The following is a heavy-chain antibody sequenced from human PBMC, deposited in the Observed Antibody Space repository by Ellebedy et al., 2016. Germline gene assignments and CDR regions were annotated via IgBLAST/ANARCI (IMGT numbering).Heavy chain of an antibody. J-gene: IGHJ4*02. CDR3: ARGVGGSQPLGY. V-gene: IGHV1-8*01. CDR1: GYTFTSYD. D-gene: IGHD3-10*01. Sequence: ASVKVSCXASGYTFTSYDINWVRQATGQGLEWMGWMNPNSGNTGYAQKFQGRVTMTRNTSISTAYMELSSLRSEDTAVYYCARGVGGSQPLGYWGQGTLVTVSS. CDR2: MNPNSGNT.